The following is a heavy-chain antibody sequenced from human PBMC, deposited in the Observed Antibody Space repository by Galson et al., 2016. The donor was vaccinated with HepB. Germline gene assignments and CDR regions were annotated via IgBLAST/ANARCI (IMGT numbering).Heavy chain of an antibody. CDR1: GFTFSQFY. CDR3: ARNAIFGEMYKMGV. V-gene: IGHV3-11*01. J-gene: IGHJ6*02. CDR2: ISNSGATE. D-gene: IGHD3-3*01. Sequence: SLRLSCAASGFTFSQFYITWFRQAPGKGLEWVSHISNSGATEFFADSVKARFTMSRDNAKNAVSLHMSSLRVEDTVVYYCARNAIFGEMYKMGVWGRGTTVIVSS.